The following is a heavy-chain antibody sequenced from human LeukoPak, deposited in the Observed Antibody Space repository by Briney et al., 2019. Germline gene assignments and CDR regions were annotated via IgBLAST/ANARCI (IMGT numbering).Heavy chain of an antibody. J-gene: IGHJ5*02. CDR3: TRGSHLVPSWFDP. D-gene: IGHD6-13*01. Sequence: GGSLRLSCAASGFTFSTYNMNWVRQTPGKGLEWVSFISSDSNTIYYADSVKGRFTISRDNAKSSLYLQMNSLRAEDTAVYYCTRGSHLVPSWFDPWGQGNLVTVSS. V-gene: IGHV3-48*04. CDR2: ISSDSNTI. CDR1: GFTFSTYN.